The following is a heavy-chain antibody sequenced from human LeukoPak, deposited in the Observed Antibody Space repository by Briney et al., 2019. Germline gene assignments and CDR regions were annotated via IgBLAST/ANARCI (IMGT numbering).Heavy chain of an antibody. CDR1: GYTFTSYD. CDR2: MNPNSGNT. V-gene: IGHV1-8*01. Sequence: ASVKVSCKASGYTFTSYDINWVRQATGQGLEWMGWMNPNSGNTGYAQKFQGRVTITRNTSISTAYMELSSLRSEDTAVYYCARDGKSSSWYLGYYYYYMDVWGKGTTVTVSS. CDR3: ARDGKSSSWYLGYYYYYMDV. D-gene: IGHD6-13*01. J-gene: IGHJ6*03.